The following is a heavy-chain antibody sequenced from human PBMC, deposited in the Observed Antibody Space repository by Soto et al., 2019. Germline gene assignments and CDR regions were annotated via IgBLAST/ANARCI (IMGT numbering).Heavy chain of an antibody. CDR1: GATISSGGFY. Sequence: QVQLQESGPGLVEASQTLSLTCTVSGATISSGGFYWSWIRQRPGKGLEWIGHIYYTGSTYYNPSLNSRVPISVDMSRNQFSLKLRSVTAADTAKYFCARDDSFYGEPGYGMNVWGQGTTVTVSS. D-gene: IGHD4-17*01. J-gene: IGHJ6*02. CDR3: ARDDSFYGEPGYGMNV. V-gene: IGHV4-31*03. CDR2: IYYTGST.